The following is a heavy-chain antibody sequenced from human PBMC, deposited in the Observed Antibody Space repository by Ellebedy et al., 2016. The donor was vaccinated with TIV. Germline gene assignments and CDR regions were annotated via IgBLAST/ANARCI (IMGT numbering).Heavy chain of an antibody. J-gene: IGHJ6*02. CDR2: INHSGST. CDR1: GGSISSGGYY. CDR3: AGRGLWFGELLYYYYYGMDV. V-gene: IGHV4-39*07. D-gene: IGHD3-10*01. Sequence: SETLSLXCTVSGGSISSGGYYWSWIRQPPGKGLEWIGEINHSGSTNYNPSLKSRVTISVDTSKNQFSLKLSSVTAADTAVYYCAGRGLWFGELLYYYYYGMDVWGQGTTVTVSS.